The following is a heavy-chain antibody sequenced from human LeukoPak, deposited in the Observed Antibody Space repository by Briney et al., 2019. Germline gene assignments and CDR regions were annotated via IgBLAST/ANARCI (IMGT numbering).Heavy chain of an antibody. CDR2: TYYRSKWYF. D-gene: IGHD6-19*01. Sequence: SQTLSLTCAISGDSVSSNSVTRNWIRQSPSRGLEWLGRTYYRSKWYFQYAVSFKSRMTINPDTFKNQFSLQLNSVTPEDTAVYYCVREVDLASIRDYWGQGILVTVSS. V-gene: IGHV6-1*01. J-gene: IGHJ4*02. CDR1: GDSVSSNSVT. CDR3: VREVDLASIRDY.